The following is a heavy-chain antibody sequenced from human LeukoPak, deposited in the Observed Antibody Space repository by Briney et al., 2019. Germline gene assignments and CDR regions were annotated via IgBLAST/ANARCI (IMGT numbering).Heavy chain of an antibody. Sequence: PGGSLRLSCEVSGSTFRNYWMSWIRKVPGKGLEWLACIKRDGSERHYVDSVRGRFTVSTDSAKNSLFLQMNSLRAEDTAVYYCVSLPTDHTIVDGSWGQLTLVTVSS. J-gene: IGHJ5*02. D-gene: IGHD2-21*01. CDR1: GSTFRNYW. V-gene: IGHV3-7*01. CDR2: IKRDGSER. CDR3: VSLPTDHTIVDGS.